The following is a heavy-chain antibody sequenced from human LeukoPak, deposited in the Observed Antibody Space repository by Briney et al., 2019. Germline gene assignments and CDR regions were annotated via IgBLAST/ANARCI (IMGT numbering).Heavy chain of an antibody. V-gene: IGHV1-69*05. D-gene: IGHD4-11*01. CDR2: IIPIFGTA. J-gene: IGHJ3*02. CDR1: GGTFSSYA. Sequence: ASVKVSCKASGGTFSSYAISWVRQAPGQGLEWMGGIIPIFGTANYAQKFQGRVTITTDESTSTAYMELSSLRSEDTAVYYCARGVAKTTALDAFDIWGQGTMVTVSS. CDR3: ARGVAKTTALDAFDI.